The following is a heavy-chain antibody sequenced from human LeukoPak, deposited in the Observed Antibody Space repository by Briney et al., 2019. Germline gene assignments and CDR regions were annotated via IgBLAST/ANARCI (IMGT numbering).Heavy chain of an antibody. CDR3: ASGSYGRDY. J-gene: IGHJ4*02. Sequence: GGSLRLSCAASGFTFSSYAMNWVRQAPGKGLEWVSGISGGGGGTFYADSVKGRFTISRDNAKNSLYLQMNSLRAEDTAVYYCASGSYGRDYWGQGTLVTVSS. CDR2: ISGGGGGT. D-gene: IGHD1-26*01. CDR1: GFTFSSYA. V-gene: IGHV3-23*01.